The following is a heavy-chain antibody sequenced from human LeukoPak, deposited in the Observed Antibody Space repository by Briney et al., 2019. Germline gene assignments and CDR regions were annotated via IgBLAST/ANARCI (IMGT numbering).Heavy chain of an antibody. D-gene: IGHD4-17*01. CDR2: IRSKANSYAT. CDR3: TRPNHYYGDYMGY. V-gene: IGHV3-73*01. Sequence: GGSLRLSCAASGFTFSGSATHWVRQASGKGLEWVGRIRSKANSYATAYAASVKGRFTISRDDSKNTAYLQMNSLKTEDTAVYYCTRPNHYYGDYMGYWGQGTLVTVSS. CDR1: GFTFSGSA. J-gene: IGHJ4*02.